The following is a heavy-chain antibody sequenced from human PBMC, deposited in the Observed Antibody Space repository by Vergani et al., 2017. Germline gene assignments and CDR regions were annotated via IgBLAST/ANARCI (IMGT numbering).Heavy chain of an antibody. Sequence: EVQLVESGGGLVQPGGSLRLSCAASGFTFSSYWMHWVRHAPGKGLVWVSRINSDGSSTSYADSVKGRFTISREKAKNTLYLQMNSLRAEDTAVYYCARFGLGGSYTDAFDIWGQGTMVTVSS. CDR2: INSDGSST. J-gene: IGHJ3*02. CDR1: GFTFSSYW. V-gene: IGHV3-74*01. D-gene: IGHD1-26*01. CDR3: ARFGLGGSYTDAFDI.